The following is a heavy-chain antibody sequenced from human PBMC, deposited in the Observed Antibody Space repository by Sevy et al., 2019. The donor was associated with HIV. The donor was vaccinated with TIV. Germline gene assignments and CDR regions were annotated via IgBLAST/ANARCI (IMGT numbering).Heavy chain of an antibody. V-gene: IGHV3-64*02. CDR3: AREGVGGYSYSLDY. J-gene: IGHJ4*02. Sequence: VGSLRLSCAASGFSFSSYALHWVRQAPGKGLEYVSAISSNGGSTYYADSVKGRFTISRDNSKNTLYLQMGSLRAEDMAVYYCAREGVGGYSYSLDYWGQGTLVTVSS. D-gene: IGHD5-18*01. CDR1: GFSFSSYA. CDR2: ISSNGGST.